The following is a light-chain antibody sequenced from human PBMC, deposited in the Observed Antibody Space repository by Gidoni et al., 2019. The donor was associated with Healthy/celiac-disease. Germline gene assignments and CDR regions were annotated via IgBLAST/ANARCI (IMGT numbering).Light chain of an antibody. CDR2: EVS. CDR1: SSDVGGYNY. J-gene: IGLJ2*01. CDR3: SSYTSSSTLV. V-gene: IGLV2-14*01. Sequence: QSALTQPASVSGSPGQSITISYTGTSSDVGGYNYVSWYQQHPGKAPKLMIYEVSNRPSGVSNRFSGSKSGNTASLTISGLQAEDEADYYCSSYTSSSTLVFGGGTKLTVL.